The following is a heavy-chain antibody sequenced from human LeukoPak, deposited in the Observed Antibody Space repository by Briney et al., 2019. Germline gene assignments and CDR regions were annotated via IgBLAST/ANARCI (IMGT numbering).Heavy chain of an antibody. CDR3: ARDAEIYASGSYFD. Sequence: GSLALSFTASGFPFSSYAMKWVRQAPGKGLEWISYISSSIVSFYYADSVKRRFTISRDNARNSVFLQMDSLRAEDTAVYYCARDAEIYASGSYFDRGQGTLVTVSS. J-gene: IGHJ4*02. CDR2: ISSSIVSF. V-gene: IGHV3-48*04. CDR1: GFPFSSYA. D-gene: IGHD3-10*01.